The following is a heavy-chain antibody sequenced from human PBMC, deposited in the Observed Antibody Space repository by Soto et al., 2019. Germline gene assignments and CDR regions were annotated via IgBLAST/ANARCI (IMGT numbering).Heavy chain of an antibody. Sequence: EVQLVQSGPEVKKPGESLKISCKGSGYSFTPYWIGWVRQMPXXXXXXVGIIYPGDSETKYSPSFQGQVTISVDKSISTAYLQWXXLKXXXXXXXXXXXXXXXXXXXXXXDVWGQGTTVTVSS. CDR2: IYPGDSET. J-gene: IGHJ6*02. CDR1: GYSFTPYW. CDR3: XXXXXXXXXXXXXDV. V-gene: IGHV5-51*01.